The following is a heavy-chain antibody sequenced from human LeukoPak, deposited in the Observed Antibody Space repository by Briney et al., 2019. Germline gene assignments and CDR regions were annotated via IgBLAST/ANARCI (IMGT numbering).Heavy chain of an antibody. CDR3: AREWELPSYFDY. D-gene: IGHD1-26*01. CDR1: GGSISSYY. J-gene: IGHJ4*02. V-gene: IGHV4-59*12. Sequence: PSETLSLTCTVSGGSISSYYWSWIRQPPGKGLEWIGYIYYSGSTNYNPSLKSRVTISVDTSKNQFSLKLSSVTAADTAVYYCAREWELPSYFDYWGQGTLVTVSS. CDR2: IYYSGST.